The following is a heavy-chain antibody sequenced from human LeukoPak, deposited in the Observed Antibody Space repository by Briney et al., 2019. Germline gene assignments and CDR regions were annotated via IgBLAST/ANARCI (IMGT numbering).Heavy chain of an antibody. D-gene: IGHD6-25*01. V-gene: IGHV3-21*01. CDR1: GLTFSAYT. J-gene: IGHJ6*03. Sequence: GGSLRLSCAAAGLTFSAYTINWVRQSPGKVLEWVSSITSTGDNIYNADSVKGRFSISRDNARDSLSLQMSSLRPEDTAVYYCARTETWYSSAWGYYYYMDVWGKGTTVTVSS. CDR2: ITSTGDNI. CDR3: ARTETWYSSAWGYYYYMDV.